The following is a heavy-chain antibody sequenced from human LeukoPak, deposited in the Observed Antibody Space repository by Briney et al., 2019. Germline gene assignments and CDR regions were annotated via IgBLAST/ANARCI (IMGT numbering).Heavy chain of an antibody. CDR2: ISGSGGST. J-gene: IGHJ4*02. D-gene: IGHD3-22*01. CDR1: GFTFSSYA. Sequence: GGSLRLSCAASGFTFSSYAMSWVRQAPGKGLEWVSAISGSGGSTYYADSVRGRFTISRDNSKNTLYMQVNSLRAEDTAVYYCAKDYYDISGSRYDFWGQGTLVTVSS. CDR3: AKDYYDISGSRYDF. V-gene: IGHV3-23*01.